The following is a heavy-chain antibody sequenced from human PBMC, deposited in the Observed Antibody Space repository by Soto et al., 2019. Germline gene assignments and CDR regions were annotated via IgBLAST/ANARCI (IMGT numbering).Heavy chain of an antibody. Sequence: ASVKVSCKASGYTFTSYGISWVRQAPEQGLEWMGWISAYNGNTNYAQKLQGRVTMTTDTSTSTAYMELRSLRSDDTAVYYCAREPYGDYEANWFDPWGQGTLVTVSS. CDR3: AREPYGDYEANWFDP. CDR2: ISAYNGNT. J-gene: IGHJ5*02. V-gene: IGHV1-18*01. CDR1: GYTFTSYG. D-gene: IGHD4-17*01.